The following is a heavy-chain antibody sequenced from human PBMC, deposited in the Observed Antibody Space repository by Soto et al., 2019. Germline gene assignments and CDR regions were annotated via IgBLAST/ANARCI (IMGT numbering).Heavy chain of an antibody. Sequence: GGSLRLACAASGFTFSSYAMSWVRQSPGKGLEWVSAISGSGGSTYYADSVKGRFTISRDNSKNTLYLQMNSLRAEDTAVYYCAKDGDGNIVVVPAALYDFWRGPSSILGMDVWGQGTTVTVSS. V-gene: IGHV3-23*01. CDR2: ISGSGGST. CDR1: GFTFSSYA. J-gene: IGHJ6*02. D-gene: IGHD2-2*01. CDR3: AKDGDGNIVVVPAALYDFWRGPSSILGMDV.